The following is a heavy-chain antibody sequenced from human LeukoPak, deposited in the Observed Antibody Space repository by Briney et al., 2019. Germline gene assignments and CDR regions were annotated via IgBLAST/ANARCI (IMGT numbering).Heavy chain of an antibody. CDR1: GGSVSTYY. D-gene: IGHD6-13*01. Sequence: PSETLSVTCTVSGGSVSTYYWNWIRQPPGKGLEWIGYIFYSGSTNYNPSLKSRVTILVDTSKNQFSLKLTSVTAADTAVYYCARGVSSSTWHRLWGQGTLVTVSS. V-gene: IGHV4-59*02. CDR3: ARGVSSSTWHRL. J-gene: IGHJ4*02. CDR2: IFYSGST.